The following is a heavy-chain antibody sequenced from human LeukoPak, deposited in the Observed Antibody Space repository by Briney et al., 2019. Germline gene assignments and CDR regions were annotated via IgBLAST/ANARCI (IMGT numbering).Heavy chain of an antibody. Sequence: GGSLRLSCAASGFTFSSNSMNWVRQAPGKGLEWVAYISTSGTTVKYADAVKGRFTISRDNARNSLYLQMNSLRAEDTAVYYCAGRFDYWGQGTLVIVSS. V-gene: IGHV3-48*04. J-gene: IGHJ4*02. D-gene: IGHD1-26*01. CDR1: GFTFSSNS. CDR3: AGRFDY. CDR2: ISTSGTTV.